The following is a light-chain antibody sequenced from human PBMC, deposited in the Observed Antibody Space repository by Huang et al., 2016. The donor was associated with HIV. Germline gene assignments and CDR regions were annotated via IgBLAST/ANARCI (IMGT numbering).Light chain of an antibody. J-gene: IGKJ4*01. CDR2: DVA. CDR3: QQRSKWPLT. Sequence: EIVLTQSPVTLSLSPGDRATLACRASPSIGTYLAWYQQKSGQAPRLLIYDVANRAAGVPARFSASGSETDFTLTIASLDPDDFAIYHCQQRSKWPLTFGGGTKVEMK. CDR1: PSIGTY. V-gene: IGKV3-11*01.